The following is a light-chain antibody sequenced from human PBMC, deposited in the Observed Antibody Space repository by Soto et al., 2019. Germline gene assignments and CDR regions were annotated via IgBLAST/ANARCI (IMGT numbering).Light chain of an antibody. J-gene: IGKJ4*01. V-gene: IGKV3-20*01. Sequence: EIVLTQSPGTLSVSAGERATLSCRASQSVSSSYLAWYQQKPGQPPRLLMYGASTRATGVPGRFSGSGSGTDCTITISRLETEDFAVYYCQQYGSSPLTFGGGTKVDIK. CDR1: QSVSSSY. CDR2: GAS. CDR3: QQYGSSPLT.